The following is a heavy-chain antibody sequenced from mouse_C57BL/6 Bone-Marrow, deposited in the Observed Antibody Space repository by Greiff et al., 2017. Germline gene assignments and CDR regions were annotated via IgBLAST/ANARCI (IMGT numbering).Heavy chain of an antibody. CDR1: GFTFSSYG. J-gene: IGHJ4*01. CDR3: ANYYGSSKYYYAMDY. D-gene: IGHD1-1*01. CDR2: ISSGGSYT. Sequence: DVKLVVESGGDLVKPGGSLKLSCAASGFTFSSYGMSWVRQTPDKRLEWVATISSGGSYTYYPDSVKGRFTISRDNAKNTLYLQMSSLKSEDTAMYYCANYYGSSKYYYAMDYWGQGTSVTVSS. V-gene: IGHV5-6*02.